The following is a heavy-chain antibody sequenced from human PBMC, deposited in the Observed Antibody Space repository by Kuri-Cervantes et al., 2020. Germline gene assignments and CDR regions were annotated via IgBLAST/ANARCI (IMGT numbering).Heavy chain of an antibody. CDR3: ARGARIAAASLFCAFDI. D-gene: IGHD6-13*01. J-gene: IGHJ3*02. CDR1: GYTFTGYY. CDR2: INPNSGGT. V-gene: IGHV1-2*02. Sequence: ASVKVSCKASGYTFTGYYMHWVRQAPGQGLEWTGWINPNSGGTNYAQKFQGRVTMTRDTSISTAYMELSRLRSDDTAVYYCARGARIAAASLFCAFDIWGQGTMVTVSS.